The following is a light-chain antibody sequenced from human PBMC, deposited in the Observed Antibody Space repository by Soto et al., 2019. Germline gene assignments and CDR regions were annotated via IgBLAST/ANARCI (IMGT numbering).Light chain of an antibody. V-gene: IGKV1-39*01. CDR1: QSISNY. CDR2: ATS. CDR3: QQSYSTPPYT. J-gene: IGKJ2*01. Sequence: DIQMTQSPSSLSASVGDRVTITCRASQSISNYLNWYQQKPGQAPKLLIYATSNLQRGVPSRFSGSGSGTDFTLTISSLQPEDFATYYCQQSYSTPPYTCGQGTNLEIK.